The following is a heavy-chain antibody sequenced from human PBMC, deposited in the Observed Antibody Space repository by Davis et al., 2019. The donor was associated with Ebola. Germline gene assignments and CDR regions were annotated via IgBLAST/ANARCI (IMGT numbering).Heavy chain of an antibody. D-gene: IGHD3-3*01. CDR2: ISAYNGNT. Sequence: ALVKVSCKASGYTFTSYGISWVRQAPGQGLEWMGWISAYNGNTNYAQKLQGRVTMTTDTSTSTAYMELRSLRSDDTAVYYCARDMAYYDFWSGYYYFDYWGQGTLVTVSS. J-gene: IGHJ4*02. V-gene: IGHV1-18*01. CDR1: GYTFTSYG. CDR3: ARDMAYYDFWSGYYYFDY.